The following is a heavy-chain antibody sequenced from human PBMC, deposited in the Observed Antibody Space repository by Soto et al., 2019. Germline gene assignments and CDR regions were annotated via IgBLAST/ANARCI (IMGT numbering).Heavy chain of an antibody. Sequence: PSETLSLTCTVSGGSISSYYWSWIRQPPGKGLEWIGYIYYSGSTNYNPSLKSRVTISVDTSKNQFSLKLSSVTAADTAVYYCARENDYGDYYFDFWGQGTLVTVYS. CDR1: GGSISSYY. V-gene: IGHV4-59*01. J-gene: IGHJ4*02. D-gene: IGHD4-17*01. CDR2: IYYSGST. CDR3: ARENDYGDYYFDF.